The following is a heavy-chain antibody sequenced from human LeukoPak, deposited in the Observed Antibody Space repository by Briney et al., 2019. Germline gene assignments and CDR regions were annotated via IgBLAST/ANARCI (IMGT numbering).Heavy chain of an antibody. CDR1: GYSFTSYW. Sequence: GESLKISCKGSGYSFTSYWIGWVRQMPGKGLEWMGIIYPGDSDTRYSPSFQGQVTISADKSISTAYLQWSSLKASDTAMYYCARVRGTYDSSGYYLDYWGQGTLVTVSS. CDR3: ARVRGTYDSSGYYLDY. CDR2: IYPGDSDT. V-gene: IGHV5-51*01. D-gene: IGHD3-22*01. J-gene: IGHJ4*02.